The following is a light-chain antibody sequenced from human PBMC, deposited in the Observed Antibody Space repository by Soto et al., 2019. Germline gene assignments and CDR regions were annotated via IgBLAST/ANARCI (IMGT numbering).Light chain of an antibody. J-gene: IGKJ2*01. Sequence: DIVMTQSPDSLAVSLGEGATINCKSSQSVLYSATNKNYLAWYQQKPGQPPKLLIYWASTWESGVPDRFSGSGSGTDFTLTISSLQAEDVAVYHCQQYYDTPYTFGQGTKLEIK. CDR1: QSVLYSATNKNY. V-gene: IGKV4-1*01. CDR2: WAS. CDR3: QQYYDTPYT.